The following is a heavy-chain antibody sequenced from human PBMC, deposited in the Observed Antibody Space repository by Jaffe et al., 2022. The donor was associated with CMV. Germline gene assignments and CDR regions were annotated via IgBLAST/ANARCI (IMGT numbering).Heavy chain of an antibody. D-gene: IGHD2-8*01. J-gene: IGHJ4*02. V-gene: IGHV3-74*01. Sequence: EVQLVESGGGLVQPGGSLRLSCAASGFTFSSYWMHWVRQAPGKGLVWVSRINSDGSSTSYADSVKGRFTISRDNAKNTLYLQMNSLRAEDTAVYYCARDPSYCTNGVCYNFDYWGQGTLVTVSS. CDR1: GFTFSSYW. CDR2: INSDGSST. CDR3: ARDPSYCTNGVCYNFDY.